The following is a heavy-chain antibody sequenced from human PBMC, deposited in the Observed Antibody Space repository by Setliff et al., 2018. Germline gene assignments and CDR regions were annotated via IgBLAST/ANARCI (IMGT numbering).Heavy chain of an antibody. CDR1: GFTFSSYS. CDR2: IRSKAYGETT. Sequence: GGSLRLSCEASGFTFSSYSMNWVRQAPGKGLEWVGYIRSKAYGETTEYAASVEDRFTISRDDPKNTAYLQMNSLKTDDTGVYYCTTRGVATVHQDCWGQGTLVTVSS. D-gene: IGHD5-12*01. V-gene: IGHV3-49*04. J-gene: IGHJ4*02. CDR3: TTRGVATVHQDC.